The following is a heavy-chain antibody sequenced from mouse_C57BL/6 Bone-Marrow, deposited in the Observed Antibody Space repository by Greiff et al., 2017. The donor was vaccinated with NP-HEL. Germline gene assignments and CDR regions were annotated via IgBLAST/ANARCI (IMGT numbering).Heavy chain of an antibody. D-gene: IGHD1-1*01. CDR3: ARSYYGSTYVGAMDY. Sequence: QVQLQQSDAELVKPGASVKISCKVSGYTFTDHTIHWMKQRPEQGLEWIGYLYPRDVSTKYNEKFKGTATLTADKSSSTAYMQLNSLTSEDSAVYFCARSYYGSTYVGAMDYWGQGTSVTVSS. CDR2: LYPRDVST. J-gene: IGHJ4*01. V-gene: IGHV1-78*01. CDR1: GYTFTDHT.